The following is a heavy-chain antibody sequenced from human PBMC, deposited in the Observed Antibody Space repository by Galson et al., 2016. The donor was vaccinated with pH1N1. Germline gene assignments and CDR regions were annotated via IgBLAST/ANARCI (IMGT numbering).Heavy chain of an antibody. CDR3: ATAGPLVREILYYSYAMDV. CDR2: ISPIFGSI. CDR1: GGTFSNSA. V-gene: IGHV1-69*06. J-gene: IGHJ6*02. Sequence: SVKVSCKASGGTFSNSAISWGRQAPGQGLEWMGGISPIFGSINYAQRFQGRVTASADIFTNTAYMELSRLRSEDTAIYYCATAGPLVREILYYSYAMDVWGQGTTVTVSS. D-gene: IGHD3-10*01.